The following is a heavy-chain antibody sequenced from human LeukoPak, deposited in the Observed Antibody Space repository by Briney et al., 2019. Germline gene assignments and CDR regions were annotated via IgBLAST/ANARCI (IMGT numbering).Heavy chain of an antibody. CDR1: GFTFTSYA. CDR2: ISGGGGST. Sequence: GGSLRLSCAASGFTFTSYAMNWVRQAPGKGLEWVSGISGGGGSTYYADSVKGRFTISRDNSKNTLYLQMDSLRAEDTALYYCAKGSGINHYHWIDPWGQGTLVTVSS. V-gene: IGHV3-23*01. D-gene: IGHD1-14*01. J-gene: IGHJ5*02. CDR3: AKGSGINHYHWIDP.